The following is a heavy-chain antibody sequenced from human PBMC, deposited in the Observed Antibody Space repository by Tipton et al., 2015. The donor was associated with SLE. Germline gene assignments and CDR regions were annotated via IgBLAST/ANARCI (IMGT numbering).Heavy chain of an antibody. V-gene: IGHV4-59*08. Sequence: TLSLTCSVSGASISSYYWSWIRQPPGKGLEWIGYIYYSGSSNYNPSLKSRVTISLDTSKNQFSLRLSSVTAADTAVYYCARHPTYFDYWGQGPLVTVSS. CDR2: IYYSGSS. CDR3: ARHPTYFDY. CDR1: GASISSYY. J-gene: IGHJ4*02.